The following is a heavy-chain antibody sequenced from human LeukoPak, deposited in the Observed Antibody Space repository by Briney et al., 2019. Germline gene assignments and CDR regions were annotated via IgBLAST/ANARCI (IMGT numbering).Heavy chain of an antibody. CDR3: ARGRGGIMITFGGVIVSPDY. CDR1: GFTFSSYS. CDR2: ISSSSSYI. Sequence: GGSLRLSCAASGFTFSSYSMNWVRQAPGKGLEWVSSISSSSSYIYYADSVKGRFTISRDNAKNSLHLQMNGLRAEDTAVYYCARGRGGIMITFGGVIVSPDYWGQGTLVTVSS. D-gene: IGHD3-16*02. J-gene: IGHJ4*02. V-gene: IGHV3-21*01.